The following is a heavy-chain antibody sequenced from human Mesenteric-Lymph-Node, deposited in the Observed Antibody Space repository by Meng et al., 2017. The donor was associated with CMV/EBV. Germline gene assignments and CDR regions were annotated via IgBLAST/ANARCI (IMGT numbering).Heavy chain of an antibody. V-gene: IGHV2-5*02. D-gene: IGHD6-13*01. CDR1: GFSLSTSGVG. Sequence: QITLKESGPTLVNPTQTLTITSTFSGFSLSTSGVGVGWIRQPPGKALEWLALIYWDDDKRYSPSLKSRLTITKDTSKNQVVLTMTNMDPVDTATYYCAHSSGIAAAGPFYFDYWGQGTLVTVSS. CDR3: AHSSGIAAAGPFYFDY. CDR2: IYWDDDK. J-gene: IGHJ4*02.